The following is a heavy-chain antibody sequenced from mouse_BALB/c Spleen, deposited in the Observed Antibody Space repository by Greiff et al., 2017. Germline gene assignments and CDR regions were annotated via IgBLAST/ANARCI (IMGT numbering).Heavy chain of an antibody. D-gene: IGHD2-4*01. CDR3: ARFPYDYDGRFAY. CDR1: GYAFTSYN. CDR2: IDPYNGGT. J-gene: IGHJ3*01. V-gene: IGHV1S135*01. Sequence: VQLKESGPELVKPGASVKVSCKASGYAFTSYNMYWVKQSHGKSLEWIGYIDPYNGGTSYNQKFKGKATLTVDKSSSTAYMHLNSLTSEDSAVYYCARFPYDYDGRFAYWGQGTLVTVSA.